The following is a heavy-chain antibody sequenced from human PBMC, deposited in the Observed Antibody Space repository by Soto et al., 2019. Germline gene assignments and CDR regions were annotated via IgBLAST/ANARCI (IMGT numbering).Heavy chain of an antibody. D-gene: IGHD1-26*01. Sequence: QVQLVESGGGVVQPGRSLRLSCAASNFTFSNYGMHWVRQAPGKGLEWVALISNDGSNKYYTDSVKGRFTISRDNSRNTLYLQMNSLRADDTAVYYCAKDGADTGTYYFDYWGQGTLITVSS. J-gene: IGHJ4*02. CDR2: ISNDGSNK. V-gene: IGHV3-30*18. CDR1: NFTFSNYG. CDR3: AKDGADTGTYYFDY.